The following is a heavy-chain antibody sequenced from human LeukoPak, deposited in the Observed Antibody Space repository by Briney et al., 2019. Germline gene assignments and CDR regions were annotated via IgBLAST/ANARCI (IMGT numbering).Heavy chain of an antibody. V-gene: IGHV4-39*01. CDR1: GGSISSGSYY. D-gene: IGHD5-18*01. CDR3: ARVRAAMAYFDY. J-gene: IGHJ4*02. CDR2: IYYSGST. Sequence: PSQTLSLTCTVSGGSISSGSYYWSWIRQPAGKGLEWIGSIYYSGSTYYNPSLKSRVTISVDTSKNQFSLKLSSVTAADTAVYYCARVRAAMAYFDYWGQGTLVTVSS.